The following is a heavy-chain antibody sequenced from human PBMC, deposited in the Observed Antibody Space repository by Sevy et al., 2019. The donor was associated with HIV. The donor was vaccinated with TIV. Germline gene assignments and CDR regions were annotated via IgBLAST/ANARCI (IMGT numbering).Heavy chain of an antibody. J-gene: IGHJ5*02. CDR3: ARKRSMLRDTRFDP. D-gene: IGHD3-10*01. CDR2: IYYNGNT. Sequence: SETLSLTCTLSGGYISTYYWSWIRQAPGRGLEWIGYIYYNGNTNYIPSLKSRVTISLGASKKEFFLRLSSVTAVDTAVYYCARKRSMLRDTRFDPWGQGTLVTVSS. V-gene: IGHV4-59*01. CDR1: GGYISTYY.